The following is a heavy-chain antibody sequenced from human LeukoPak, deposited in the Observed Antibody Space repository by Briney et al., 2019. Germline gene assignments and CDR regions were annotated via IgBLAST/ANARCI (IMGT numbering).Heavy chain of an antibody. J-gene: IGHJ4*02. Sequence: PGRSLRLSCAASGFTFSSYGMHWVRQAPGKGLEWVAVIWYDGSNKYYADSVKGRFTISRDNSKNTLYLQMNSLRAEDTAVYYCARDIVVVPAAPGYWGQGTLVTVSS. CDR1: GFTFSSYG. CDR3: ARDIVVVPAAPGY. D-gene: IGHD2-2*01. V-gene: IGHV3-33*08. CDR2: IWYDGSNK.